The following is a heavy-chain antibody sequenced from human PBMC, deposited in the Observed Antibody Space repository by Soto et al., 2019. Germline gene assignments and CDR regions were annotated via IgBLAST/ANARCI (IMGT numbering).Heavy chain of an antibody. J-gene: IGHJ6*02. Sequence: SETLSLTCTVSGGSISSYYCSWIRQAAGKGLEWIGRIDTSGTTNYNPALKSRVTMSVDASKNQFSLNLSSVTAADTAVYYCARGPRGYVYYHGMDVWGQGTTVTVSS. CDR3: ARGPRGYVYYHGMDV. CDR1: GGSISSYY. CDR2: IDTSGTT. D-gene: IGHD3-10*01. V-gene: IGHV4-4*07.